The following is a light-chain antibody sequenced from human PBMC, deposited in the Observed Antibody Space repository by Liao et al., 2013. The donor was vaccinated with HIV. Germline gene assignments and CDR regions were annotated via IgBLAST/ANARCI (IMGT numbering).Light chain of an antibody. CDR2: YDS. V-gene: IGLV3-21*01. J-gene: IGLJ2*01. Sequence: SYELTQPPSVSVAPGKTARIPCGGNNIGSKTVHWYQQKPGQAPVLVIYYDSDRPSGIPERFSGSNSGNTATLTISGTQAMDEADYYCQAWDSNTYVVFGGGTKLTVL. CDR3: QAWDSNTYVV. CDR1: NIGSKT.